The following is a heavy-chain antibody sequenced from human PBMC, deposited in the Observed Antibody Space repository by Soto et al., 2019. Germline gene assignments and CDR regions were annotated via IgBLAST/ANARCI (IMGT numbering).Heavy chain of an antibody. Sequence: QVQLVQSGAEVKKPGSSVKVSCRASGGTLNKHAITWVRRAPGQGLEWLGGIIPMFGIPNYPQKFHGRVTITADDSTNTSHMELIGLTSDDTAVYYCARGGTSGWLKGVYDVWGQGTMVTVSS. CDR1: GGTLNKHA. V-gene: IGHV1-69*01. J-gene: IGHJ3*01. CDR3: ARGGTSGWLKGVYDV. CDR2: IIPMFGIP. D-gene: IGHD6-19*01.